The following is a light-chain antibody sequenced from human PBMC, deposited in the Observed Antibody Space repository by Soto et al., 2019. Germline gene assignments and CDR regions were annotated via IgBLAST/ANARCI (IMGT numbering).Light chain of an antibody. J-gene: IGKJ5*01. V-gene: IGKV3-11*01. CDR3: QQRFDWPKIT. CDR2: DAS. CDR1: QSVSSY. Sequence: EIVLTQSPVTLSLSPGERATLSCRASQSVSSYLAWYQQKPGQAPRLLIYDASNRATGIPARFSGSGSGTDFTLTISSLEPEDFGVFYCQQRFDWPKITFGQGTRLEIK.